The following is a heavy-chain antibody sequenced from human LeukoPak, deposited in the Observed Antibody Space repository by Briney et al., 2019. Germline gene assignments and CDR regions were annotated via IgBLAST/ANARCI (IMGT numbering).Heavy chain of an antibody. D-gene: IGHD3-3*01. V-gene: IGHV1-2*02. CDR3: ARGSRITIFGVVTSYDAFDI. J-gene: IGHJ3*02. CDR2: INPNSGGT. CDR1: GYTFTGYY. Sequence: GASVKVSCKASGYTFTGYYMHWVRQAPGQGLEWMGWINPNSGGTNYAQKFQGRVTMTRDTSISTAYMELSRLRSDDTAVYYCARGSRITIFGVVTSYDAFDIWGQGTMVTVSS.